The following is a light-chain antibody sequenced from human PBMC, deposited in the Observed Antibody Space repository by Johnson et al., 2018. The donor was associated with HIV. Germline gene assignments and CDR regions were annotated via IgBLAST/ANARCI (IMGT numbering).Light chain of an antibody. J-gene: IGLJ1*01. V-gene: IGLV1-51*02. CDR3: GTWDSSLSAGGV. Sequence: QSVLTQPPSVSAAAGQMVSISCSGSSSNIGKNYVSWYQQFPGTAPKLLIYENNKRPSGIPDRFSGSKSGTSATLGITGLQTGDEADYYCGTWDSSLSAGGVFGTGTKVTVL. CDR1: SSNIGKNY. CDR2: ENN.